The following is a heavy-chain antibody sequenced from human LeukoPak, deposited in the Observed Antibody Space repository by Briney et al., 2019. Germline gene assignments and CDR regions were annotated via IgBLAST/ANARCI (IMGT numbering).Heavy chain of an antibody. CDR3: ARDRIRDYVYYYYMDV. CDR2: IYYSGST. CDR1: GGSISSSSYY. J-gene: IGHJ6*03. D-gene: IGHD4-17*01. V-gene: IGHV4-39*07. Sequence: SETLSLTCTVSGGSISSSSYYWGWIRQPPGKGLEWIGSIYYSGSTYYNPSLKSRVTISVDTSKNQFSLKLSSVTAADTAAYYCARDRIRDYVYYYYMDVWGKGTTVTVSS.